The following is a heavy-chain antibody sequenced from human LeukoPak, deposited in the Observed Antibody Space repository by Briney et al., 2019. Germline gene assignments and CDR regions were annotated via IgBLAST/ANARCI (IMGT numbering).Heavy chain of an antibody. D-gene: IGHD3-22*01. CDR1: GGTFSSYA. CDR3: ARDGSDSSGYYYGPYYFDY. CDR2: IIPIFGTA. V-gene: IGHV1-69*13. Sequence: SVKVSCTASGGTFSSYAISWVRQAPGQGLEWMGGIIPIFGTANYAQKFQGRVTITADESTSTAYMELSSLRSEDTAVYYCARDGSDSSGYYYGPYYFDYWGQGTLVTVSS. J-gene: IGHJ4*02.